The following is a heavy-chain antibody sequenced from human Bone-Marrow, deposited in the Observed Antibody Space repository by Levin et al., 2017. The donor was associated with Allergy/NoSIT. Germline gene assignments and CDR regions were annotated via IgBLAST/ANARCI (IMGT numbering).Heavy chain of an antibody. CDR3: ARDGSFNYYGMDV. J-gene: IGHJ6*02. D-gene: IGHD1-26*01. Sequence: SETLSLTCTVSGGSISRSPYYWVWIRQPPGKGLEWIGSIYYIGNTYYNPSLKSRATISVDTSKNLFSLKLSSVTAADTAVYYCARDGSFNYYGMDVWGQGTTVTVS. CDR1: GGSISRSPYY. V-gene: IGHV4-39*07. CDR2: IYYIGNT.